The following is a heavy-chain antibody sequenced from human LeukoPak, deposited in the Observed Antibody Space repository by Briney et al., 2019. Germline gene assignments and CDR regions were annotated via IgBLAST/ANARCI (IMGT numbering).Heavy chain of an antibody. J-gene: IGHJ4*02. V-gene: IGHV3-15*01. D-gene: IGHD1-26*01. CDR1: GFTFSNAW. CDR3: TRDREVGATEY. CDR2: IKSKTDGGTT. Sequence: GGSLRLSCAASGFTFSNAWMSWVRQAPGKGLEWVGRIKSKTDGGTTDYAAPVKGRFTISRDDSKNTLYLQMNSLKTEDTAVYYCTRDREVGATEYWGQGTLVTVSS.